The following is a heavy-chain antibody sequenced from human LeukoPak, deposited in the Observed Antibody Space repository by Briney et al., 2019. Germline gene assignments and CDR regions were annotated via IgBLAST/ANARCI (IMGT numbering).Heavy chain of an antibody. CDR1: GFTFSNYA. J-gene: IGHJ4*02. D-gene: IGHD3-3*01. Sequence: GGSLRLSCAASGFTFSNYAMSWVRQAPGKGPEWVSAINTNSGSIYYTDSVKGRFTTSRDNSKDTLYLQMNDLRPEDTAVYSCAKQSPYGGRFGVDDDWGRGTLVTVSS. CDR3: AKQSPYGGRFGVDDD. V-gene: IGHV3-23*01. CDR2: INTNSGSI.